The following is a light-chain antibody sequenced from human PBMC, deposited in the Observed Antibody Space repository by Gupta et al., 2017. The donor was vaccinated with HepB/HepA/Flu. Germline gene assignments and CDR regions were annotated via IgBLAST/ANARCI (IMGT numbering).Light chain of an antibody. Sequence: IAMTQSPLSLPVTTGAPASISCRSSQSLRHSNGYNYLDWYLQTPGQSQQLLIYLGSKRSCGVPDRFSGSGAGTDFTLKSSRVEAEYVGVYYCMQALQTPVFGPGTKVDIK. CDR2: LGS. CDR1: QSLRHSNGYNY. V-gene: IGKV2-28*01. J-gene: IGKJ3*01. CDR3: MQALQTPV.